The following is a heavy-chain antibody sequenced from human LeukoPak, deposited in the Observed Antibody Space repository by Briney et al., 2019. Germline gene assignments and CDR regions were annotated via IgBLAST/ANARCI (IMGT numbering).Heavy chain of an antibody. Sequence: SETLSLTCAVYGGSFSGYYWSWIRQPPGKGLEWIGEINHSGSTNYNPSLKSRVTISVDTSKNQFSLKLSSVTAADTAVYYCARGRNYYGSGSYFYWGQGNPGHRLL. D-gene: IGHD3-10*01. CDR1: GGSFSGYY. CDR3: ARGRNYYGSGSYFY. J-gene: IGHJ4*02. V-gene: IGHV4-34*01. CDR2: INHSGST.